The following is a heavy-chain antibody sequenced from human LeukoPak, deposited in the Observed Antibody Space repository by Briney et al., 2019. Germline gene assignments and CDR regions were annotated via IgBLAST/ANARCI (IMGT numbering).Heavy chain of an antibody. V-gene: IGHV4-59*01. J-gene: IGHJ2*01. D-gene: IGHD6-19*01. CDR2: IYYSGST. CDR1: GGSISSYY. Sequence: PSETLSLTCTVSGGSISSYYWSWIRQPPGKGLEWIGYIYYSGSTNYNPSLKSRVTISVDTSKNQFSLKLSSVTAADTAVYYCARIDIAVPNPWYFDLWGRGTLVTVSS. CDR3: ARIDIAVPNPWYFDL.